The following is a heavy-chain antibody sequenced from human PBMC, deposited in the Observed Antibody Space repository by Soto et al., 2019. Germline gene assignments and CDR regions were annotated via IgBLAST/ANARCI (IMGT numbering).Heavy chain of an antibody. V-gene: IGHV1-69*06. CDR3: ARVYFVVVRMDV. J-gene: IGHJ6*02. CDR2: IIPIFGTA. Sequence: SVKVSCKASGGTFSSYAISWVRQAPGQGLEWMGGIIPIFGTANYAQKFQGRVTITADKSTSTAYMELSSLRSEDTAVYYCARVYFVVVRMDVWGQGTTVTVPS. D-gene: IGHD2-15*01. CDR1: GGTFSSYA.